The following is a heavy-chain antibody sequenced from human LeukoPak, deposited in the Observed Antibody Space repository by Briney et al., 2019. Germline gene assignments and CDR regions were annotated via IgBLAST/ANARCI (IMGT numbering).Heavy chain of an antibody. CDR3: AREELDYYDGSGGYYFDY. D-gene: IGHD3-22*01. Sequence: SETLSLTCTVSGGSISSYYWSWIRQPPGQGLEWIGYIYYSGSTNYSPSLKSRVTISVDTSKNQFSLRLSSVTAADTAVYYCAREELDYYDGSGGYYFDYWGQGTLVTVSS. V-gene: IGHV4-59*01. CDR2: IYYSGST. J-gene: IGHJ4*02. CDR1: GGSISSYY.